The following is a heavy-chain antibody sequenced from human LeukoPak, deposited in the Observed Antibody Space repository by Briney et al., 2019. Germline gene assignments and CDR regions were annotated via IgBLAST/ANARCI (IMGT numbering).Heavy chain of an antibody. J-gene: IGHJ4*02. Sequence: GGSLRLSCAASGFTFSSYWMTWVRQAPGKGLEWAAKIKQDGSEKYYVDSVKGRFTISRDNAKNSLYLQMNSLGAEDTAVYYCARRGTSSSWAHFVYWGQGTLVTVSS. CDR2: IKQDGSEK. CDR1: GFTFSSYW. CDR3: ARRGTSSSWAHFVY. D-gene: IGHD6-13*01. V-gene: IGHV3-7*05.